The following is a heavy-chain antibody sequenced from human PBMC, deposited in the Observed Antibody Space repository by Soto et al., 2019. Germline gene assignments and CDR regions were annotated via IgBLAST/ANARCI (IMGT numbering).Heavy chain of an antibody. V-gene: IGHV4-59*01. J-gene: IGHJ4*02. CDR3: ARATYNILSGYHINY. D-gene: IGHD3-9*01. CDR2: IYYSATT. CDR1: GGSISTYY. Sequence: PSETLSLTCTVSGGSISTYYWSWIRQPPGKGLEWIGYIYYSATTNYNPSLKSRVTISLDTSENQFSLKLSSVTAADTAVYYCARATYNILSGYHINYWGLGTLVTSPQ.